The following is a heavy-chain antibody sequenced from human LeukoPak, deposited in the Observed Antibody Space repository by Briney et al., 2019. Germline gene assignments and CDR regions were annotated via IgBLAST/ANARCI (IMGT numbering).Heavy chain of an antibody. J-gene: IGHJ6*03. CDR3: AKLVSSIAALARYYYYMDV. CDR1: GGTISSSSYY. V-gene: IGHV4-39*01. D-gene: IGHD6-6*01. Sequence: PSETLSLTCTVSGGTISSSSYYWGWIRQPPGKGLEWIGAVYYSGSTYYNPSLKSRVTISVDTSKNQFSLKLSPVTAADTAVYYCAKLVSSIAALARYYYYMDVWGKGTTVTVSS. CDR2: VYYSGST.